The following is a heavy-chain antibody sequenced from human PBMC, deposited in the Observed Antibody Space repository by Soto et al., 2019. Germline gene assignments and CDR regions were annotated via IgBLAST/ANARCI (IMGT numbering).Heavy chain of an antibody. V-gene: IGHV3-9*01. D-gene: IGHD6-6*01. CDR1: GFTFDDYA. Sequence: GGSLRLSCAASGFTFDDYAMHWVRQAPGKGLEWVSGISWNSGSIGYADSVKGRFTISRDNAKNSLYLQMNSLRAEDTDLYYCAKGHFIAAHKTPMDVWGKGTTVTVSS. CDR2: ISWNSGSI. CDR3: AKGHFIAAHKTPMDV. J-gene: IGHJ6*03.